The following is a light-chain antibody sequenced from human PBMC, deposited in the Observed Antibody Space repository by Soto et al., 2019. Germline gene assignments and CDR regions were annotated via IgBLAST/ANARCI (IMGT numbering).Light chain of an antibody. CDR3: QSYDSSLSGSV. V-gene: IGLV1-40*01. Sequence: QSVLTQPPSVSGAPGQGVTISGTGGTSNIGAGYDVHWYQQLPGTAPKLLIYGNSNRPSGVPDRFSGSKSGTSASLAITGLQAEDWADYYCQSYDSSLSGSVFGGGTKVTVL. J-gene: IGLJ2*01. CDR2: GNS. CDR1: TSNIGAGYD.